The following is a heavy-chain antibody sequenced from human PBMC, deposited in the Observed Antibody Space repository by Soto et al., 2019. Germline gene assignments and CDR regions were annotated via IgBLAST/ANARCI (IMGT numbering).Heavy chain of an antibody. CDR3: ARTDFGDSWDFEL. CDR2: IIPALGTA. CDR1: GGTFSSHP. V-gene: IGHV1-69*08. Sequence: QDQLVQSGAEVKKPGSSVKVSCKASGGTFSSHPFSWVRRAPGQGLEWMGRIIPALGTATYAQKFQGRVTITADESATTLYMEVNSIRSEDTAVYDCARTDFGDSWDFELRGRGTLVTVSS. J-gene: IGHJ2*01. D-gene: IGHD4-17*01.